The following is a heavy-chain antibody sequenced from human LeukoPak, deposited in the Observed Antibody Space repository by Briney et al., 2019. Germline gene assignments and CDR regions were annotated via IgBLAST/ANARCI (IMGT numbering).Heavy chain of an antibody. J-gene: IGHJ3*02. CDR3: ARSHYYGSGSHDAFDI. CDR1: GGTFSSYT. Sequence: SVKVSCKASGGTFSSYTISWVRQAPGQGLEWMGRIIPILGIANYAQKFQGRVTITADKSTSTAYMELSSLRSEDTAVYYCARSHYYGSGSHDAFDIWGQGTMVTVSS. V-gene: IGHV1-69*02. CDR2: IIPILGIA. D-gene: IGHD3-10*01.